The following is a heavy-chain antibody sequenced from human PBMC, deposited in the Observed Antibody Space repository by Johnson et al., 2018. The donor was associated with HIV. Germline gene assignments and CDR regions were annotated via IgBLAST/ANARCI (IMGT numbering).Heavy chain of an antibody. J-gene: IGHJ3*01. CDR3: ARDGRDLVTRGSFDV. CDR1: GFTFDDYA. CDR2: ISWNSDV. D-gene: IGHD3-9*01. Sequence: VQLVESGGGLVQPGRSLRLSCTASGFTFDDYAMHWVRQAAGKGLEWVSGISWNSDVYYSDSVKGRFTISRDNSKNILYLQMNSLRPEDTAVYYCARDGRDLVTRGSFDVWGQGTVVTVSS. V-gene: IGHV3-9*01.